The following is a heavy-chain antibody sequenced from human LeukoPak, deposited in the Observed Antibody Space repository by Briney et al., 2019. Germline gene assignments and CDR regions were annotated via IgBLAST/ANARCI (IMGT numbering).Heavy chain of an antibody. CDR2: INPNSGGT. CDR3: ARGSDIVVIDI. J-gene: IGHJ3*02. Sequence: ASVKVSCKASGYTLIGYYMHWVRQAPGQGLEWMGWINPNSGGTNYAQKFQGRVTMTRDTSISTAYMELSRLSSDDTAVYYCARGSDIVVIDIWGQGTMVTVSS. V-gene: IGHV1-2*02. D-gene: IGHD2-2*01. CDR1: GYTLIGYY.